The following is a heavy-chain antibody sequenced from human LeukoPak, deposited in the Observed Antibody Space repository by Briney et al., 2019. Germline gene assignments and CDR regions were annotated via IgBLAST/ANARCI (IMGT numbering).Heavy chain of an antibody. V-gene: IGHV4-39*07. CDR2: IYYNGDT. D-gene: IGHD4-11*01. J-gene: IGHJ3*01. Sequence: PSETLSLTCTVSSGSISSTTYYWAWIRQPPGKGLEWIGSIYYNGDTYYNPSLKSRVIISADTSKNQFSLKLTSVTAADTAADYCARGPNTAGNYRAFDLWGQGTKVTVSS. CDR1: SGSISSTTYY. CDR3: ARGPNTAGNYRAFDL.